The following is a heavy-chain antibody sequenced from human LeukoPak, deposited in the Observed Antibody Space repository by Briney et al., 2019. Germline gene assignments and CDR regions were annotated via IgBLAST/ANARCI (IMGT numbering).Heavy chain of an antibody. D-gene: IGHD3-10*01. J-gene: IGHJ2*01. CDR2: IIPIFGIA. V-gene: IGHV1-69*04. Sequence: GSSVKVSCKASGGTFSSYAISWVQQAPGQGLEWMGRIIPIFGIANYAQKFQGRVTITADKSTSTAYMELSSLRSEDTAVYYCARDPYYYGSGSPLNDWYFDLWGRGTLVTVSS. CDR3: ARDPYYYGSGSPLNDWYFDL. CDR1: GGTFSSYA.